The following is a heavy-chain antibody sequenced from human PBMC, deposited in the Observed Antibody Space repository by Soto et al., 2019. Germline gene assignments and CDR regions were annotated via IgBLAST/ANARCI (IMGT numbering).Heavy chain of an antibody. J-gene: IGHJ6*02. V-gene: IGHV1-46*01. CDR3: ASHNRYCSGGSCPSMDV. D-gene: IGHD2-15*01. Sequence: ASVKVCCKASGYTFTSYYRQWVRQAPGQGLEWMGIINPSGGSTSYAQKFQGRVTMARDTSTSTVYMELSSLRSEDTAVYYCASHNRYCSGGSCPSMDVWGQGTTVTVSS. CDR2: INPSGGST. CDR1: GYTFTSYY.